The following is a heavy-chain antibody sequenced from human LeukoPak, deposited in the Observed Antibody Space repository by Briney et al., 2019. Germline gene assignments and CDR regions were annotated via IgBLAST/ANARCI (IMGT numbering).Heavy chain of an antibody. CDR2: INPSGGRT. D-gene: IGHD3-16*02. CDR3: ARGGALRLGELSSPFDP. Sequence: ASVKVSCKTSGYTFTSYCMHWVRQAPGQGLEWMGIINPSGGRTSYAQKFQGRVTMTRDMSTSTVYMELSSLRSEDTAVYYCARGGALRLGELSSPFDPWGQGTLVTVSS. J-gene: IGHJ5*02. V-gene: IGHV1-46*01. CDR1: GYTFTSYC.